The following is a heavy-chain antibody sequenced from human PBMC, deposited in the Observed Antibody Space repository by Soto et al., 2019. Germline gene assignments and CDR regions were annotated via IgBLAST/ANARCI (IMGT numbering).Heavy chain of an antibody. CDR1: GGTFSSYA. V-gene: IGHV1-69*06. CDR2: IIHTFGTA. Sequence: QVQLVQSGAEVKQPGSSVKVSCKASGGTFSSYAISWLRQAPGQGLEGMGGIIHTFGTANYAQKLQGRVTITADNSTSTAYKELSSLRSEEPAVYYCARGGSIEGSCRGGSCYAPFDYWGQGTLVTVSS. J-gene: IGHJ4*02. CDR3: ARGGSIEGSCRGGSCYAPFDY. D-gene: IGHD2-15*01.